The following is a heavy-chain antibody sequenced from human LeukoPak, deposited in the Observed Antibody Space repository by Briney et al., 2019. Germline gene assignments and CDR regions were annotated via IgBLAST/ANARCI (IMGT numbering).Heavy chain of an antibody. CDR1: GGTFSSYA. V-gene: IGHV1-69*06. D-gene: IGHD6-13*01. J-gene: IGHJ5*02. CDR3: ARVAAAVSDP. CDR2: IIPIFGTA. Sequence: GASVKVSCKASGGTFSSYAISWVRQAPGQGLEWMGGIIPIFGTANYAQKFQGRVTITADRSTSTAYMELSSLRSEDTAVYYCARVAAAVSDPWGQGTLVTVSS.